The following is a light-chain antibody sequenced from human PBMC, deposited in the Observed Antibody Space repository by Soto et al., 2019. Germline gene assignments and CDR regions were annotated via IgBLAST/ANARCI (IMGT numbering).Light chain of an antibody. V-gene: IGKV3-15*01. CDR3: QQYNNWPWLT. CDR1: QSVISN. CDR2: GAS. J-gene: IGKJ4*01. Sequence: EVVLTQSPGTLSVSPGEGATLYCRASQSVISNLAWYQQKPGQAPTLLIYGASTRATDVPDRFSGSGSGTEFTLTISSVQSEDSAVYYWQQYNNWPWLTFGGGTKVEIK.